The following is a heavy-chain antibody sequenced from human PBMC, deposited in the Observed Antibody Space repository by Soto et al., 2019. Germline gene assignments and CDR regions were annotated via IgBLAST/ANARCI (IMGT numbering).Heavy chain of an antibody. Sequence: EVELLESGGGLVRPGGSLRLSCAASGFTFSHYVLSWVRQSPERGLEWVSSISGSGSSVYVADSVRGRFIMSRDLSTKTVSRQMNSLRAEDTAVYYCAKVRASYLSASYFYYGLDVWGQGTTVTVSS. CDR3: AKVRASYLSASYFYYGLDV. J-gene: IGHJ6*02. D-gene: IGHD3-10*01. V-gene: IGHV3-23*01. CDR1: GFTFSHYV. CDR2: ISGSGSSV.